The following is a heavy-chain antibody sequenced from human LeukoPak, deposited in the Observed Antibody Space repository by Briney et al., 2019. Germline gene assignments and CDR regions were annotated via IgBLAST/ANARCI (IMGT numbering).Heavy chain of an antibody. D-gene: IGHD6-19*01. CDR3: ARGVYSSGLCYYMDV. V-gene: IGHV1-2*02. CDR2: INPNSGGT. J-gene: IGHJ6*03. Sequence: ASVKVSSKAPGYTSTGSIMHWVRQAPEQGLEWMGWINPNSGGTDYAQKFQGRVTMTRDTSISTAYMELSSLRSDDTAVYYCARGVYSSGLCYYMDVWGKGTTGAGSS. CDR1: GYTSTGSI.